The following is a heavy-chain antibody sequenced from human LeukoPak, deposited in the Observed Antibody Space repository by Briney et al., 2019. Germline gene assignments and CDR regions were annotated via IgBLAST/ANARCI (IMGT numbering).Heavy chain of an antibody. CDR3: ARDPRLYYYYYMDV. CDR1: GFTFSSYS. V-gene: IGHV3-21*01. CDR2: ISSSSSYI. Sequence: GGSLRLSCAASGFTFSSYSMNWVRQAPGKGLEWVSSISSSSSYIYYADSVKGRLTISRDNAKNSLYLQMNSLRAEDTAVYYCARDPRLYYYYYMDVWGKGTTVTISS. D-gene: IGHD6-25*01. J-gene: IGHJ6*03.